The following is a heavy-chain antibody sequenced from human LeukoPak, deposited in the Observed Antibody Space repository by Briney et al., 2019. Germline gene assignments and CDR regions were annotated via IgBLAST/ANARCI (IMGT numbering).Heavy chain of an antibody. D-gene: IGHD3-3*01. CDR3: AREFLEWLFDGWFDP. V-gene: IGHV3-21*01. CDR1: GLTFSSYS. CDR2: ISSSSSYI. Sequence: GGSLRLSCAASGLTFSSYSMNWVRQAPGKGLEWVSSISSSSSYIYYADSVKGRFTISRDNAKNSLYLQMNSLRAEDTAVYYCAREFLEWLFDGWFDPWGQGTLVTVSS. J-gene: IGHJ5*02.